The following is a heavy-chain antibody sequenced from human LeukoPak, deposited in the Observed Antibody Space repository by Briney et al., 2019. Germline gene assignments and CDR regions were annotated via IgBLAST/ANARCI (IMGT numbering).Heavy chain of an antibody. J-gene: IGHJ4*02. CDR2: IWYDGSNK. Sequence: GRSLRLSCAASGFTFSSYGMHWVRQAPGKGLEWVAVIWYDGSNKYYADSVKGRFTISRDNSKNTLYLQMNSLRAEDTAVYYCAGYIVFSGCDYWGQGTLVTVSS. CDR3: AGYIVFSGCDY. D-gene: IGHD5/OR15-5a*01. V-gene: IGHV3-33*01. CDR1: GFTFSSYG.